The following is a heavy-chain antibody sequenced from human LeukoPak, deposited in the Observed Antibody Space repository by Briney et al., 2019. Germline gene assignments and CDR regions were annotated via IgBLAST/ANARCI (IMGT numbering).Heavy chain of an antibody. CDR2: ISGSGGGT. CDR1: GFTFSSYV. Sequence: PGGSLRLSCAASGFTFSSYVMSRVRQAPGKGLEWVSAISGSGGGTYYADSVKGRFTISRDNSKNTLYLQMNSLRAEDTAVYYCAPGRLLLATGTVDYWGQGTLVTVSS. D-gene: IGHD1-1*01. J-gene: IGHJ4*02. V-gene: IGHV3-23*01. CDR3: APGRLLLATGTVDY.